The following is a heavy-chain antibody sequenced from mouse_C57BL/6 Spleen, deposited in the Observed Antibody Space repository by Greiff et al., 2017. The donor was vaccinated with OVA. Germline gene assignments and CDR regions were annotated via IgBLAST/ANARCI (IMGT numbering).Heavy chain of an antibody. Sequence: EVQGVESGGGLVQPGGSLKLSCAASGFTFSDYYMYWVRQTPEKRLEWVAYISNGGGSTYYPDTVKGRFTISRDNAKNTLYLQMSRLKSEDTAMYYCARQGMGYDEGGFAYWGQGTLVTVSA. V-gene: IGHV5-12*01. CDR2: ISNGGGST. CDR1: GFTFSDYY. CDR3: ARQGMGYDEGGFAY. J-gene: IGHJ3*01. D-gene: IGHD2-2*01.